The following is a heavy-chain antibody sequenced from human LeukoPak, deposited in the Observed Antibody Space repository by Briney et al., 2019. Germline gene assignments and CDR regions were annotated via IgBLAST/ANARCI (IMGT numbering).Heavy chain of an antibody. V-gene: IGHV3-30*04. CDR3: AREVDCSSTSCYSRSYYYYGMDV. CDR2: ISYDGSNK. CDR1: GGTFSSYA. D-gene: IGHD2-2*01. J-gene: IGHJ6*02. Sequence: SCKASGGTFSSYAMHWVRQAPGKGLEWVAVISYDGSNKYYADSVKGRFTISRDNSKNTLYLQMNSLRAEDTAVYYCAREVDCSSTSCYSRSYYYYGMDVWGQGTTVTVSS.